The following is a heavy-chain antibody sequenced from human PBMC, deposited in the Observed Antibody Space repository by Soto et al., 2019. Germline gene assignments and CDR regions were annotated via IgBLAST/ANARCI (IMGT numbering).Heavy chain of an antibody. CDR1: GYSFAIYW. CDR3: ARTRSFTLGFYYDGMDV. Sequence: RWESMKISCQGSGYSFAIYWIGWVRQMPGKDLEWMGIIYPGDSDTRYSPSFQGQVTISADKSLRTAYLQWTSLKASDTALYYCARTRSFTLGFYYDGMDVWGQGTTVTVSS. V-gene: IGHV5-51*01. D-gene: IGHD3-16*02. CDR2: IYPGDSDT. J-gene: IGHJ6*02.